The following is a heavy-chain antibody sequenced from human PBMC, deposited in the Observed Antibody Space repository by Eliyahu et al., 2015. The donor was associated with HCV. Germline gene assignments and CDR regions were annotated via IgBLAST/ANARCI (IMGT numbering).Heavy chain of an antibody. Sequence: ELQLVESGGGLVQPGGSLXLSCXASGXTFSSXWXHWVRQAPGKGPVWVSRIXSDGSRTTYVDSVKGRFTISRDNTKNTMYLQMSSLRAEDTAVYYCARNSGSNFDLWGQGTLVTVSS. V-gene: IGHV3-74*01. J-gene: IGHJ4*02. CDR2: IXSDGSRT. CDR3: ARNSGSNFDL. D-gene: IGHD4-23*01. CDR1: GXTFSSXW.